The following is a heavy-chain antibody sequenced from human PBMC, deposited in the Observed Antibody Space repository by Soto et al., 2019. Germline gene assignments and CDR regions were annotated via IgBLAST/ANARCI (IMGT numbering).Heavy chain of an antibody. CDR1: GFIFNNYW. Sequence: EVQMVESGGGLVQPGGSLRLSCAASGFIFNNYWMHWVRQVPGKGLMWVSRIQSDGSSIDYADSVKGRFTISRDKAKNTVYLQMNSLRVEDTSVYYCAMRGGIDHWGQGTLVTVSS. V-gene: IGHV3-74*01. CDR2: IQSDGSSI. J-gene: IGHJ4*02. D-gene: IGHD5-12*01. CDR3: AMRGGIDH.